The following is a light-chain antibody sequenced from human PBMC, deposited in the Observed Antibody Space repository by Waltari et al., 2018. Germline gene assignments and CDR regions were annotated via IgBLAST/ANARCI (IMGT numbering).Light chain of an antibody. CDR2: DAS. CDR3: QQYGSSPLT. Sequence: DIVLTQSPATLSLSPGEGATLSCGASQRVSSSYVAWYQQKPGLAPRLLIHDASSRATGVPNRFRGSVSGTNFTLTILALEPEDLGMYYCQQYGSSPLTFGGGTKVEI. CDR1: QRVSSSY. J-gene: IGKJ4*01. V-gene: IGKV3D-20*01.